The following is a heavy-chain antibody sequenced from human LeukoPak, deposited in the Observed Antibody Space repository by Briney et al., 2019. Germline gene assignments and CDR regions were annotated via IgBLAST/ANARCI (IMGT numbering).Heavy chain of an antibody. CDR2: IYSSGTT. CDR1: GFTVSYNY. J-gene: IGHJ4*02. Sequence: PGGSLRLSCAVSGFTVSYNYMSWVRQAPGKGMEWVSIIYSSGTTYYADSGKGRLTISRDNSKNTLYLQMNSLRAEDTAVYYCARDRAPFDYWGQGTLVTVSS. CDR3: ARDRAPFDY. V-gene: IGHV3-53*01.